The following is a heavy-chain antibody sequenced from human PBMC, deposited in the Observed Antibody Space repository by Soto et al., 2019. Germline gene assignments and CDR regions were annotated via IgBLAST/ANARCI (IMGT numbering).Heavy chain of an antibody. D-gene: IGHD2-8*01. Sequence: QVQLQESGPGLVKPSGTLSLTCTVSSGSISSSGWWSWVRQSPGEGLQWIGQIDRVEATPYNPSLRGRVTISVDKSQNQLSRKLNSVTAADTAVYYCARNGAYCLDVWGEGTTVTVSS. CDR3: ARNGAYCLDV. J-gene: IGHJ6*03. CDR2: IDRVEAT. V-gene: IGHV4-4*02. CDR1: SGSISSSGW.